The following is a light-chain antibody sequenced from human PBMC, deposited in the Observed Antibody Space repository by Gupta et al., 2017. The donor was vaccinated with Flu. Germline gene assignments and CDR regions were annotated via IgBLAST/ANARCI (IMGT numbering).Light chain of an antibody. CDR1: EDIRNY. CDR2: HAS. V-gene: IGKV1-33*01. Sequence: DVQMTQSPSSLSASVGDRVTITCQASEDIRNYLNWYQQKPGRAPKLLIHHASNLEKGVPSRFSGGGSGTDFTFTINHLQSEDAATYYCQQGYKFPNSFGHGTXV. J-gene: IGKJ1*01. CDR3: QQGYKFPNS.